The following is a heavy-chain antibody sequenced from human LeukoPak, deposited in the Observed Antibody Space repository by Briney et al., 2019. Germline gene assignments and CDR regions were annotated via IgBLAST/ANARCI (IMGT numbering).Heavy chain of an antibody. CDR3: ARDRPSGHYYDSSGYGYYFDY. J-gene: IGHJ4*02. Sequence: SETLSLTCAVYGGSFSGYYWSWIRQPPGKGLEWIGRIYTSGSTNYNPSLKSRVAMSVDTSKNQFSLKLSSVTAADTAVYYCARDRPSGHYYDSSGYGYYFDYWGQGTLVTVSS. V-gene: IGHV4-4*07. CDR1: GGSFSGYY. D-gene: IGHD3-22*01. CDR2: IYTSGST.